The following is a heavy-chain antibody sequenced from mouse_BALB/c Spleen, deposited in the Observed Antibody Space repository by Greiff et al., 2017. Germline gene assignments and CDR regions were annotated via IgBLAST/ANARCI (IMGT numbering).Heavy chain of an antibody. Sequence: QVQLQQSGAELMKPGASVTISCTATGYTISSYWTEWVKQRPGHGIEWIGENLTGSGSTNYNAKFKGKATFTPDTSYNTAYMQLSSLTSEDSAVYYCSRRRSYYFDYWGQGTTLTVSS. CDR2: NLTGSGST. J-gene: IGHJ2*01. CDR3: SRRRSYYFDY. V-gene: IGHV1-9*01. CDR1: GYTISSYW.